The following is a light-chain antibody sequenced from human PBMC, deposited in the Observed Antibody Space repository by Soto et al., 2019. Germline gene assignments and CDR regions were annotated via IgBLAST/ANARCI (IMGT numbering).Light chain of an antibody. CDR1: TGAVTNGHY. CDR2: DPT. CDR3: LLSYNGPYV. J-gene: IGLJ1*01. Sequence: QAVVTQEPSLTVSPGGTVTLTCGSSTGAVTNGHYPYWFQQKPGQAPRTLIYDPTNRHSWTPARFSGSLLGGKAALTLSGAQPEDEAEYYCLLSYNGPYVFGTGTQLTVL. V-gene: IGLV7-46*01.